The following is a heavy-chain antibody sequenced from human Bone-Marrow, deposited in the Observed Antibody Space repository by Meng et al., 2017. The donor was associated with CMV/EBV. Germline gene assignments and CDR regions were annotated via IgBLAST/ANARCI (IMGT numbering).Heavy chain of an antibody. CDR1: GGSFSGYY. J-gene: IGHJ5*02. V-gene: IGHV4-34*01. Sequence: SQTLSLTCAVHGGSFSGYYWSWIRQPPGKGLEWIGEINHSGSTNYNPSLKSRVTISVDTSKNQFSLKLSSVTAADTAVYYCAILGAGLDPWGQGTLVTVSS. CDR2: INHSGST. CDR3: AILGAGLDP. D-gene: IGHD3-10*01.